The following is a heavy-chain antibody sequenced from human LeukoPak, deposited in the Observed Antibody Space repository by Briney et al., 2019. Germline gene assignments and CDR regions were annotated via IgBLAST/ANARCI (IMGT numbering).Heavy chain of an antibody. V-gene: IGHV3-23*01. CDR1: GFTFTNYA. D-gene: IGHD3-22*01. CDR2: IGASGADT. CDR3: ARRPRDSSGYYLGAFHD. Sequence: GGSLRLSCAASGFTFTNYAMTWVRQAPGKGLEWVSVIGASGADTYYSDSVKGRFTVSRDNSQNTLFLHMSSLRAEDTAVYFCARRPRDSSGYYLGAFHDWGQGTTVTVSS. J-gene: IGHJ3*01.